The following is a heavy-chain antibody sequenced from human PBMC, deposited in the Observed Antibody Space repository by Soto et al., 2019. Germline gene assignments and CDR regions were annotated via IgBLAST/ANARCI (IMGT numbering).Heavy chain of an antibody. CDR2: ISQSGSA. V-gene: IGHV4-30-2*01. CDR1: GGPIISGGYS. CDR3: ARDRNGLGGIDF. D-gene: IGHD1-1*01. J-gene: IGHJ4*02. Sequence: SETLSLTCVFSGGPIISGGYSWTWIRQPPGRGLEWIGYISQSGSADYNPSLKSRVTISVDTSKNQFSLRLSSVTAADTAVYYCARDRNGLGGIDFWGQGILVTVSS.